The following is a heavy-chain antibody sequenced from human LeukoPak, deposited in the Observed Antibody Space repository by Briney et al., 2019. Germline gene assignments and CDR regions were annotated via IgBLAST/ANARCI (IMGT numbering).Heavy chain of an antibody. CDR2: INHSGST. D-gene: IGHD4-17*01. J-gene: IGHJ4*02. CDR3: VGDQRVFDY. V-gene: IGHV4-34*01. CDR1: GGSFSGYY. Sequence: SETLSLTCAVYGGSFSGYYWSWIRQPPGKGLEWIGEINHSGSTNYNPSLKSRVTISVDTSKNQFSPELSSVTAADTAVYYCVGDQRVFDYWGQGTLVTVSS.